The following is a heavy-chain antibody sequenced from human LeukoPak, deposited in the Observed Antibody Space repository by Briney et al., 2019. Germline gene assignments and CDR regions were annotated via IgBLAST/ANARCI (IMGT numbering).Heavy chain of an antibody. J-gene: IGHJ4*02. CDR3: AKEGMGGGAKDY. CDR1: GFTLSSYW. CDR2: INSDGSST. Sequence: GGSLRLSCAASGFTLSSYWMHWVRQAPGKGLVWVSRINSDGSSTSYADSVKGRFTISRDNAKNTLYLQMNSLRAEDTAAYYCAKEGMGGGAKDYWGQGTLVTVSS. V-gene: IGHV3-74*01. D-gene: IGHD1-26*01.